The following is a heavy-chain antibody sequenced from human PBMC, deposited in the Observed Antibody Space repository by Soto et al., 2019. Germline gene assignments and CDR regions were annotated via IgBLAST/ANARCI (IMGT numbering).Heavy chain of an antibody. CDR1: GFTFSSYA. Sequence: VGSLRLSCAASGFTFSSYAMSWVRQAPGKGLEWVSAISGSGGSTYYADSVKGRFTISRDNSKNTLYLQMNSLRAEDTAVYYCAKDWADYYDSSGYYYVFDYWGQGTLVTVPQ. V-gene: IGHV3-23*01. D-gene: IGHD3-22*01. CDR3: AKDWADYYDSSGYYYVFDY. J-gene: IGHJ4*02. CDR2: ISGSGGST.